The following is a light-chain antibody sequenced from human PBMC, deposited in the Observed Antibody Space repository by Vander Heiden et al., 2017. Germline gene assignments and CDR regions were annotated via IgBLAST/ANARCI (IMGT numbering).Light chain of an antibody. V-gene: IGLV3-1*01. CDR2: QDS. CDR1: KLGDKY. J-gene: IGLJ2*01. Sequence: SYELTQPPSVSVSPGQTASITCSGDKLGDKYACWYQQKPGQSPVLVIYQDSKRPSGIPERFSGSNSGKTATLTISGTQAMDESYYYCQAWDSSTVVFGGGTKLTVI. CDR3: QAWDSSTVV.